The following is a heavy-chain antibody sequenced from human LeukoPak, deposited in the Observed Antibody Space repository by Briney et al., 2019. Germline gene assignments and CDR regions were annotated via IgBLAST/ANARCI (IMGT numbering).Heavy chain of an antibody. Sequence: ASVKVSCKASGYTFTSYYMHWVRQAPGQGLERMGIINPSGGSTSYAQKFQGRVTMTRDTSTSTVYMELSSLRSEDTAVYYCARGVGAMVRGPPDAFDIWGQGTMVTVSS. CDR3: ARGVGAMVRGPPDAFDI. D-gene: IGHD3-10*01. V-gene: IGHV1-46*01. J-gene: IGHJ3*02. CDR2: INPSGGST. CDR1: GYTFTSYY.